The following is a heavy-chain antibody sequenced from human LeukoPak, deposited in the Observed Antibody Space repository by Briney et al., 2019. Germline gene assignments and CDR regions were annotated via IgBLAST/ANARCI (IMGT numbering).Heavy chain of an antibody. CDR1: GFTFSRYS. V-gene: IGHV3-21*01. CDR3: AKDRCSSTSCYCDY. J-gene: IGHJ4*02. CDR2: ISNTGSYI. D-gene: IGHD2-2*01. Sequence: GGSLRLSCAASGFTFSRYSMNWVRQAPGKGLEWVSSISNTGSYISYAEFVKGRFSISRDNSKNTPYLQMNSLRAEDTAVYYCAKDRCSSTSCYCDYWGQGTLVTVSS.